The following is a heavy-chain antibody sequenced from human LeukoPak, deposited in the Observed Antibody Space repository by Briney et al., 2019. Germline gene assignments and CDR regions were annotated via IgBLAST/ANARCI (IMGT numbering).Heavy chain of an antibody. J-gene: IGHJ4*02. CDR3: ARVTTGGYYNC. Sequence: PSETLSLTCTVSGGSISSYYWTWIRQPAGKGLEWIGRIYSTGSTNYNPSLKSRVTISVDTSKNQFSLRLSSVTAADTAVYYCARVTTGGYYNCWGQGTLVTVS. V-gene: IGHV4-4*07. CDR1: GGSISSYY. D-gene: IGHD3-22*01. CDR2: IYSTGST.